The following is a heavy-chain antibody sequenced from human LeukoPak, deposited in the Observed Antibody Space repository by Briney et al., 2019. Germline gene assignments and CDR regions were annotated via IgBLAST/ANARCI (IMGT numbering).Heavy chain of an antibody. Sequence: SVKVSCKASGGTFSSYAISWVRQAPGQGLEWMGGIIPIFGTANYAQKFQGRVTITADESTSTAYMELSSLRSEDTAVYYCARDPECSGGSCYPRYYMDVWGQGTTVTVSS. CDR1: GGTFSSYA. D-gene: IGHD2-15*01. V-gene: IGHV1-69*13. CDR3: ARDPECSGGSCYPRYYMDV. CDR2: IIPIFGTA. J-gene: IGHJ6*03.